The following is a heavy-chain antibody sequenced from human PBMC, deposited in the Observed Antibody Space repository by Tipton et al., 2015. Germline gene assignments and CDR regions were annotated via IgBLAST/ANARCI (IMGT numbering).Heavy chain of an antibody. V-gene: IGHV4-61*01. J-gene: IGHJ6*02. CDR2: INYRGDT. CDR3: AREFVTSGGFGMDV. D-gene: IGHD3-16*01. Sequence: TLSLTCAVSGGSISSSKWWTWIRQTPGKGLEWIGYINYRGDTNYNPALKSRVTISADTSKNQFSLKLTSVTAADTAVYYCAREFVTSGGFGMDVWGQGTTVTVSS. CDR1: GGSISSSKW.